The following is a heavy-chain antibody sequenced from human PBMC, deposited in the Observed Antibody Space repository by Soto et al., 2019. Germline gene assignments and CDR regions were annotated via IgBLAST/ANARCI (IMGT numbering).Heavy chain of an antibody. CDR2: ISYDGSNK. Sequence: GGSLRLSCAASGFTFSSYGMHWVRQAPGKGLEWVAVISYDGSNKYYADSVKGRFTISRDNSKNTLYLQMNSLRAEDTAVYYCAKSGRWIQLWYHPDVRGQGTLVTVAS. CDR3: AKSGRWIQLWYHPDV. V-gene: IGHV3-30*18. CDR1: GFTFSSYG. J-gene: IGHJ4*02. D-gene: IGHD5-18*01.